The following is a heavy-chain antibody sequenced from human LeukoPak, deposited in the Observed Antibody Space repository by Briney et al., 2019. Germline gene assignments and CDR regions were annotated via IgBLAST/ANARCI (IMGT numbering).Heavy chain of an antibody. D-gene: IGHD1-26*01. J-gene: IGHJ4*02. V-gene: IGHV3-30-3*01. CDR2: ISYDGSNK. Sequence: GGSLRLSCAASGFTFSSYAMHWVRQAPGKGLEWVAVISYDGSNKYYADSVKGRFTISRDNSKNTVYLHMNSLRGEDTAVYYCARGTSGAYYQFDYWGQGALVTVSS. CDR1: GFTFSSYA. CDR3: ARGTSGAYYQFDY.